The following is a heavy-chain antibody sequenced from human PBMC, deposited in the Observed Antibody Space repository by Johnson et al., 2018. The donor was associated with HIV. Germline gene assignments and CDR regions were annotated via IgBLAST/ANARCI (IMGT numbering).Heavy chain of an antibody. CDR3: ARGSIGAAGWDAFDV. CDR2: IGSTGDA. D-gene: IGHD6-13*01. Sequence: VQLVESGGGLVQPGGSLRLSCAASGFTFSSYDMHWVRQVTGKGLEWVSSIGSTGDAYSPGSVKGRLTIYRENAKNSLYLQMKSLRAGDTAVYYCARGSIGAAGWDAFDVWGQGTMVTVSS. V-gene: IGHV3-13*01. CDR1: GFTFSSYD. J-gene: IGHJ3*01.